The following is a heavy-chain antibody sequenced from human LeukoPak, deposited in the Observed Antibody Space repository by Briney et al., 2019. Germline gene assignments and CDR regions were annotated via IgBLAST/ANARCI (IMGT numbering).Heavy chain of an antibody. Sequence: GGSLRLSCAPSGFSVGTYEMNWVRQPPGKGLEWLSNIGPGDRTLYNADIGQGRFTISRDNAKNSVYLQMSSLRDEDTGVYYCAREGIAGPSGYDAFDIWGQGTVVTVSS. V-gene: IGHV3-48*03. J-gene: IGHJ3*02. CDR1: GFSVGTYE. CDR2: IGPGDRTL. D-gene: IGHD5-12*01. CDR3: AREGIAGPSGYDAFDI.